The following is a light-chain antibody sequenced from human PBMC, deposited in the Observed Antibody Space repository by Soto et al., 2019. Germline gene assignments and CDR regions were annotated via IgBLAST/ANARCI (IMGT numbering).Light chain of an antibody. CDR2: DAS. Sequence: EIVLKQSPATLSLSPGERATLSCRASQSVSSYLAWYQQKPGQAPRLLIYDASNRATGIPARFSGSGSGTDFTLTISSLEPEDFAVYYCQQRSNWPLVTFGPGTKVDIK. V-gene: IGKV3-11*01. J-gene: IGKJ3*01. CDR1: QSVSSY. CDR3: QQRSNWPLVT.